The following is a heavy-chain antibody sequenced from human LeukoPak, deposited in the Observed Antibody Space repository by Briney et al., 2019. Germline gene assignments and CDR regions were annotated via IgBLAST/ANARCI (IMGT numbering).Heavy chain of an antibody. Sequence: GGSLRLSCAASGFTFSSSAMSWVRQAPGKGLEWVSAISGSGGSTYYADSVKGRFTISRDNSKNTVNVQMNSLRAEDTAVYYCAKATSPVHSRNWFDSWGQGTLVTVSS. CDR1: GFTFSSSA. V-gene: IGHV3-23*01. CDR3: AKATSPVHSRNWFDS. J-gene: IGHJ5*01. D-gene: IGHD6-13*01. CDR2: ISGSGGST.